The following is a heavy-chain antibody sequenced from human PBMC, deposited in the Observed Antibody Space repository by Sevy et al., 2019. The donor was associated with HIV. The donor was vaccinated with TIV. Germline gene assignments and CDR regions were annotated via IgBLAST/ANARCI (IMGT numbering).Heavy chain of an antibody. CDR3: ARGMSITMVRGARGRDAFDI. Sequence: GGSLRLSCAASGFTFSSYGMHWVRQAPGKGLEWVAVIWYDGSNKYYADSVKGGFTISRDNSKNTLYLQMNSLRAEDTAVYYCARGMSITMVRGARGRDAFDIWGQGTMVTVSS. D-gene: IGHD3-10*01. CDR2: IWYDGSNK. V-gene: IGHV3-33*01. J-gene: IGHJ3*02. CDR1: GFTFSSYG.